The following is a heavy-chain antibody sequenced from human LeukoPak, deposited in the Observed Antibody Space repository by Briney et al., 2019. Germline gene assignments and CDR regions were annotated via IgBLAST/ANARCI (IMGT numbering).Heavy chain of an antibody. CDR3: TRDGVQGYFDN. Sequence: QPGRSPRLSSAASGFTFSSYGMHWVRQAPGKGLEWVAVIWYDGSNKYYADSVKGRFTISRDNSKNTLYLQMNSLRAEDAAVYYCTRDGVQGYFDNWGQGTLVTVSS. CDR1: GFTFSSYG. V-gene: IGHV3-33*01. CDR2: IWYDGSNK. J-gene: IGHJ4*02. D-gene: IGHD1-1*01.